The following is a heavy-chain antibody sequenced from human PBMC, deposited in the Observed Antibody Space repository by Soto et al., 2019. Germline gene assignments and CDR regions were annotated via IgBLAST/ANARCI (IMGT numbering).Heavy chain of an antibody. CDR3: ARHPTGYPDAFDV. V-gene: IGHV5-51*01. D-gene: IGHD6-13*01. CDR2: IFPGDSGA. Sequence: GESLKISCKGSGYSFTSYWIGWVRQMPGKGLEWMGIIFPGDSGATYSPSFQGQVTISADKSISTAYLQWSSLKASDTAMYYCARHPTGYPDAFDVWGQGTMVTVSS. CDR1: GYSFTSYW. J-gene: IGHJ3*01.